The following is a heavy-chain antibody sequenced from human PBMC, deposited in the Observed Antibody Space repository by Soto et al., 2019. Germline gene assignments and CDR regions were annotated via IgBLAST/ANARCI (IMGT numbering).Heavy chain of an antibody. CDR1: GFTFSTNS. CDR2: ISGGGDST. CDR3: YKWDADGDQ. V-gene: IGHV3-23*01. Sequence: EVQLLESGGGLVQPGGSLRLSCAASGFTFSTNSMTWVRQAPGKGLEWVCGISGGGDSTHYADPVKGRFTISRDNSKNMVYLQMNILTADATTVYFCYKWDADGDQWGQGTLVTVSS. J-gene: IGHJ5*02. D-gene: IGHD1-1*01.